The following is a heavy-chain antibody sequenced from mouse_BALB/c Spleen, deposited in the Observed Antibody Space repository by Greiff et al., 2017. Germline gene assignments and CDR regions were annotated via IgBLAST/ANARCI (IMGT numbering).Heavy chain of an antibody. CDR1: GFNIKDTY. Sequence: EVKLQESGAELVKPGASVKLSCTASGFNIKDTYMHWVKQRPEQGLEWIGRIDPANGNTKYDPKFQGKATITADTSSNTAYLQLSSLTSEDTAVYYCASYDGYYVAYWGQGTLVTVSA. D-gene: IGHD2-3*01. CDR2: IDPANGNT. V-gene: IGHV14-3*02. CDR3: ASYDGYYVAY. J-gene: IGHJ3*01.